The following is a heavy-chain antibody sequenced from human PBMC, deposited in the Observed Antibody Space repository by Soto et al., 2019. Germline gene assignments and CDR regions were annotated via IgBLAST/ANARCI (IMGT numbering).Heavy chain of an antibody. CDR3: ARGPKSVCSSTSCTRGYYYYYYMDV. J-gene: IGHJ6*03. CDR1: GGSFSGYY. D-gene: IGHD2-2*01. V-gene: IGHV4-34*01. CDR2: INHSRST. Sequence: PSETLSLTCAVYGGSFSGYYWSWIRQPPGKGLEWIGEINHSRSTNYNPSLKSRVTISVDTSKNQFSLKLSSVTAADTAVYYCARGPKSVCSSTSCTRGYYYYYYMDVWGKGTTVTVSS.